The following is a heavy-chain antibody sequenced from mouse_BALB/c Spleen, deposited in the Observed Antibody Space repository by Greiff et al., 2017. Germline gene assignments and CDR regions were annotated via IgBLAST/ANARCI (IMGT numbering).Heavy chain of an antibody. D-gene: IGHD1-2*01. J-gene: IGHJ3*01. CDR2: IDPANGNT. Sequence: EVQLQQSGAELVKPGASVKLSCTASGFNIKDTYMHWVKQRPEQGLEWIGRIDPANGNTKYDPKFQGKATITADTSSNTAYLQLSSLTSEDTAVYYCAREEFITTATPFAYWGQGTLVTVSA. CDR3: AREEFITTATPFAY. V-gene: IGHV14-3*02. CDR1: GFNIKDTY.